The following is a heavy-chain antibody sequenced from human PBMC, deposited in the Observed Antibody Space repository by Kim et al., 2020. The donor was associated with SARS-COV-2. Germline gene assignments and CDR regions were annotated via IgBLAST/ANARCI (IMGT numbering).Heavy chain of an antibody. CDR1: GYTFTSYD. D-gene: IGHD3-16*01. CDR3: ARAFMFGNYYYYYMDV. V-gene: IGHV1-8*01. Sequence: ASVKVSCKASGYTFTSYDINWVRQATGQGLEWMGWMNPNSGNTGYAQKFQGRVTMTRNTSISTAYMELSSLRSEDTAVYYCARAFMFGNYYYYYMDVWGKGTTVTVSS. J-gene: IGHJ6*03. CDR2: MNPNSGNT.